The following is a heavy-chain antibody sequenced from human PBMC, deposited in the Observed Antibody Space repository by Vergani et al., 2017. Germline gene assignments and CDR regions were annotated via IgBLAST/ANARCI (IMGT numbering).Heavy chain of an antibody. Sequence: SSSGYSWGWLRQPPGKGLEWIASLYYRGNSYYSPSLRSRLTISVDTSKNQFSLRLNSVTAADTAVYYCARQKDYYMDVWGKGATVTVS. V-gene: IGHV4-39*01. CDR3: ARQKDYYMDV. J-gene: IGHJ6*03. CDR2: LYYRGNS. CDR1: SSSGYS.